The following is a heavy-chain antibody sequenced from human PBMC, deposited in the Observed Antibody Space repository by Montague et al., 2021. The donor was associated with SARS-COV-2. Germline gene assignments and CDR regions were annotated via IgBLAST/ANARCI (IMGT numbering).Heavy chain of an antibody. CDR3: ARGVASSEGNWFDP. D-gene: IGHD6-13*01. CDR1: GVSISSYY. V-gene: IGHV4-59*01. Sequence: SETLSLTCTVSGVSISSYYWIWIRQPPGKGLEWIGYIYYTCSTNYNPSLKSRVTISVDTSKNQFSLKLSSVTAADTAVSYCARGVASSEGNWFDPWGQGTLVTVSS. J-gene: IGHJ5*02. CDR2: IYYTCST.